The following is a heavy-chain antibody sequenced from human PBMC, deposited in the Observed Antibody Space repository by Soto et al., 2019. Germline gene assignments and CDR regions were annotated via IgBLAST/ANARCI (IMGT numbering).Heavy chain of an antibody. CDR3: AKGDCSGGRCYRGFDY. D-gene: IGHD2-15*01. V-gene: IGHV3-23*01. J-gene: IGHJ4*02. Sequence: GGSLRLSCAASGFTFSSYDMSWVRQAPGKGLERVSGVSASGSITSYADSAKGRFTISRDNAKNTVFLQMSSLSAEDTAVYFCAKGDCSGGRCYRGFDYWGQGTLVTVSS. CDR2: VSASGSIT. CDR1: GFTFSSYD.